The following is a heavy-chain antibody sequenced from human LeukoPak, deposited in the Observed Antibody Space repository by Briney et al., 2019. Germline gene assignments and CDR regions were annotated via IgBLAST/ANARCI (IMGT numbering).Heavy chain of an antibody. V-gene: IGHV3-7*03. D-gene: IGHD6-13*01. CDR2: INEGGNEK. CDR3: ARHPNSNWDY. Sequence: GGSLRLSCAASGFTFRNYWMSWVRQVPGKGLEWVVNINEGGNEKNYVDSVKGRFTASRDNAQNSLYLQMNSLRVEDTAVYYCARHPNSNWDYWGRGTLVTVSS. J-gene: IGHJ4*02. CDR1: GFTFRNYW.